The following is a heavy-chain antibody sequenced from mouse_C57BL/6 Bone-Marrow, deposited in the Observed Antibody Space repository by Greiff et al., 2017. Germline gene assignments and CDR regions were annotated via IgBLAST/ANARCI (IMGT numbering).Heavy chain of an antibody. V-gene: IGHV7-4*01. Sequence: EVQRVESGGGLVQPGASLRLSCAASGFTFTDYYMSWVRQPPGKALEWLALISNGGNGYTSEYTVSVKGPFTISRVNSQNILYLQVNTLRSEDSATDDCVKAVALGAYWGQGTLVTVSA. CDR2: ISNGGNGYTS. J-gene: IGHJ3*01. CDR3: VKAVALGAY. CDR1: GFTFTDYY.